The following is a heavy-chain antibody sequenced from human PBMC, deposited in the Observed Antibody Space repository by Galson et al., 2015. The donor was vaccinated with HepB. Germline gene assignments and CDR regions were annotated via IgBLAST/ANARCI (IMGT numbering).Heavy chain of an antibody. CDR1: GGSISSSNW. V-gene: IGHV4-4*02. Sequence: SETLSLTCAVSGGSISSSNWWSWVRQPPGKGLEWIGEIYHSGSTNYNPSPKSRVTISVDKSKNQFSLKLSSVTAADTAVYYCARTAGPGGYSGYDYPFDYWGQGTLATVSS. CDR3: ARTAGPGGYSGYDYPFDY. J-gene: IGHJ4*02. CDR2: IYHSGST. D-gene: IGHD5-12*01.